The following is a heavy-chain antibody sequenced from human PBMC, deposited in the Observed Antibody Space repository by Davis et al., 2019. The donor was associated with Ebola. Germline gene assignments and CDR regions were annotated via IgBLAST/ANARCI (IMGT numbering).Heavy chain of an antibody. CDR2: INHSGST. J-gene: IGHJ4*02. CDR3: ARDRGVTPFDY. Sequence: SETLSLTCTVSGGSISSYYWSWIRQPPGKGLEWIGEINHSGSTNYNPSLKSRVTISVDTFKNQFSLKLSSVTAADTAVYYCARDRGVTPFDYWGQGTLVTVSS. CDR1: GGSISSYY. V-gene: IGHV4-34*01. D-gene: IGHD2-21*02.